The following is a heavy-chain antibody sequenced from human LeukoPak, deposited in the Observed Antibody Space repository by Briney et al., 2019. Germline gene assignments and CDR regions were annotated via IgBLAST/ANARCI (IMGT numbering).Heavy chain of an antibody. D-gene: IGHD1-26*01. CDR2: IYYTGST. V-gene: IGHV4-59*01. CDR3: ARDLGGIYFDY. CDR1: GGSISSYY. Sequence: SETLSLTCTVSGGSISSYYWSWIRQPPGKGLEWIGYIYYTGSTNYNPSLKSRVTMSVDTSKNQFSLSLRSVTAADTAVYYCARDLGGIYFDYWGQGTLVTVPS. J-gene: IGHJ4*02.